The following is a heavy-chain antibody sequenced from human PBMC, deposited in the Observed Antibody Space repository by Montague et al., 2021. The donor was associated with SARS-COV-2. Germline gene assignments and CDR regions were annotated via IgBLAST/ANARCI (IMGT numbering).Heavy chain of an antibody. CDR2: IYYSGST. D-gene: IGHD3-10*01. CDR1: GGSISSGGYY. J-gene: IGHJ2*01. V-gene: IGHV4-31*03. CDR3: ARDPSDLLWFGEHRYFDL. Sequence: TLSLTCTVSGGSISSGGYYWNWIRQHPGKGLEWIGYIYYSGSTYYNPSLKSRVNISEDTSKNQFYLRLSSVTAADTAIYYCARDPSDLLWFGEHRYFDLWGRGTLVTVSS.